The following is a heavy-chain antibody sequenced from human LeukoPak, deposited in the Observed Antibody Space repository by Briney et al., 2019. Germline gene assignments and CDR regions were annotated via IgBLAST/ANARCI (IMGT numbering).Heavy chain of an antibody. Sequence: GGSLRLSCEASGFTFSDSAISWVRQASGRVLEWVSLISARGGNSYYAASVEGRFTVSRDSSKNTLHLQMNSLRAEDTAVYYGARDIELSCWGQGTLVTVSS. CDR2: ISARGGNS. J-gene: IGHJ4*02. CDR3: ARDIELSC. D-gene: IGHD1-26*01. V-gene: IGHV3-23*01. CDR1: GFTFSDSA.